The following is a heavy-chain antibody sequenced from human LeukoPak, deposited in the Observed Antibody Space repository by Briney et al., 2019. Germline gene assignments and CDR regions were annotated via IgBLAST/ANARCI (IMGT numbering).Heavy chain of an antibody. D-gene: IGHD4-23*01. CDR2: IYSDDSI. J-gene: IGHJ3*02. V-gene: IGHV3-66*02. CDR3: AKADYGGNLDAFDI. Sequence: PGGSLRLSCAASGFTVRSKYLTWVRQAPGEGLEWVSVIYSDDSIFYADSVKGRFTISRDNSKNTLYLQMNSLRAEDTAVYYCAKADYGGNLDAFDIWGQGTMVTVSS. CDR1: GFTVRSKY.